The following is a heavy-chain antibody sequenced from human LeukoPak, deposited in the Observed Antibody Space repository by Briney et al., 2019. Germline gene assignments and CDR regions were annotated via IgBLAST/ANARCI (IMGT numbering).Heavy chain of an antibody. Sequence: PGGSLRLSCAASGFTFSSYAMSWVRQAPGKGLEWISAISGSGGSTYYADSVKGRFTISRDNSKNTLYLQMNSLRAEDTAVYYCAKGHVLRFLECLDYWGQGTLVTVSS. CDR1: GFTFSSYA. V-gene: IGHV3-23*01. CDR3: AKGHVLRFLECLDY. CDR2: ISGSGGST. J-gene: IGHJ4*02. D-gene: IGHD3-3*01.